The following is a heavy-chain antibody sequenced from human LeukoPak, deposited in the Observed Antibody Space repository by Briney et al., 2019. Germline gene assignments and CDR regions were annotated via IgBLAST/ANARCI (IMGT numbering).Heavy chain of an antibody. V-gene: IGHV3-33*01. CDR1: GFTFSSYG. D-gene: IGHD3-16*01. CDR3: APDHGGY. Sequence: GGSLRLSCAASGFTFSSYGMHWVRQAPGKGLEWVAIIWYDGSNTYYADPVKGRFTISRDNSKNTLYLEMNSLRAEDTAVYYCAPDHGGYWGQGTLVTVSS. CDR2: IWYDGSNT. J-gene: IGHJ4*02.